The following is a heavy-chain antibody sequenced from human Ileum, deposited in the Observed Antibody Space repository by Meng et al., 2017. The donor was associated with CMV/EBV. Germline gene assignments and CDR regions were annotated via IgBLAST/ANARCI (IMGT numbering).Heavy chain of an antibody. J-gene: IGHJ4*02. V-gene: IGHV3-23*01. CDR3: AKGEWQLALDS. CDR2: ITSSGDRS. D-gene: IGHD6-13*01. CDR1: GISFSRND. Sequence: DVEELTRGGGLDPAGRALRLSCAACGISFSRNDLNWVRRPPGKGLEWVLSITSSGDRSDYAASVKGRFTIFRDNSENTLYLQMNSLRAEDTAVYYCAKGEWQLALDSWGQGTLVTVSS.